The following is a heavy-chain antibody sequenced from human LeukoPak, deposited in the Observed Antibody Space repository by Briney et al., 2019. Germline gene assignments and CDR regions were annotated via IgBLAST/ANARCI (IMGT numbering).Heavy chain of an antibody. CDR2: ISYDGRNK. J-gene: IGHJ4*02. V-gene: IGHV3-30*03. CDR3: VRPYFYDSSGYYPYYFDY. D-gene: IGHD3-22*01. Sequence: GGSLRLSCVASGFTFSRNAMSWVRQAPGKGLEWVAVISYDGRNKYYADSVKGRFTISRDNSKNTLYLQMNSLRSEDTAVYYCVRPYFYDSSGYYPYYFDYWGQGTLVTVSS. CDR1: GFTFSRNA.